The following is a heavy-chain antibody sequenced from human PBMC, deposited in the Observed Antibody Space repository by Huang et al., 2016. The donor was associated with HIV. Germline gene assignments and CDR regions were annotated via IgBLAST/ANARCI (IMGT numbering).Heavy chain of an antibody. Sequence: QVQLVESGGGVVQPGRSLRLSCAASGLTFSTYGMHWVRQAPGKGREWVKVISYDGSEKYYADSVKGRFTSSRDNSNNTLYLQMNSLRADDTAVYYCVKDQGHTFMVRYHFDFWGQGTLVTVSS. CDR2: ISYDGSEK. CDR1: GLTFSTYG. CDR3: VKDQGHTFMVRYHFDF. J-gene: IGHJ4*02. D-gene: IGHD3-10*01. V-gene: IGHV3-30*18.